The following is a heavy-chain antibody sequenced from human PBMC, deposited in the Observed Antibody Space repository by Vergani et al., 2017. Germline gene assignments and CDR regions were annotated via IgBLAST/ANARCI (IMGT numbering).Heavy chain of an antibody. CDR3: ARFRYYDFWSGYPSGGMDV. V-gene: IGHV4-34*01. Sequence: QVQLQQWGAGLLKPSETLSLTCAVYGGSFSGYYWSWIRQPPGKGLEWIGEINHSGSTNYNPSLKSRVTISVDTSKNQFSLKMCSVTAADTAVYYCARFRYYDFWSGYPSGGMDVWGQGTTVTVSS. J-gene: IGHJ6*02. CDR1: GGSFSGYY. CDR2: INHSGST. D-gene: IGHD3-3*01.